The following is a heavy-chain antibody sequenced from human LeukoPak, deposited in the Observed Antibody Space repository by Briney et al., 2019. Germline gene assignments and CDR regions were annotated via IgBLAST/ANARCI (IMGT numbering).Heavy chain of an antibody. D-gene: IGHD2-21*01. V-gene: IGHV3-23*01. CDR1: GFTFSSYA. CDR2: ISGSGGST. CDR3: ASCDGSKHLYFDY. Sequence: GGSLRLSCAASGFTFSSYAMSWVRQAPGKGLEWVSAISGSGGSTYYADYVKGRFTISRDNSKNTLYLQMNSLRAEDTAVYYCASCDGSKHLYFDYWGQGTLVTVSS. J-gene: IGHJ4*02.